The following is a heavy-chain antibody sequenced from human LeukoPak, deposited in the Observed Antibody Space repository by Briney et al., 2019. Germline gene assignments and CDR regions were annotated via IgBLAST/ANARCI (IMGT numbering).Heavy chain of an antibody. CDR3: AKDYPYDSSGYGFDY. CDR1: GFTFSSYG. CDR2: IWYDGSNK. V-gene: IGHV3-33*06. D-gene: IGHD3-22*01. Sequence: GGSLRLSCAASGFTFSSYGMHWVRQAPSKGLEWVAVIWYDGSNKYYADSVKGRFTIYRYNSKNTLYLQMNSLRAEDTAVYDCAKDYPYDSSGYGFDYWGQGTLVTVSS. J-gene: IGHJ4*02.